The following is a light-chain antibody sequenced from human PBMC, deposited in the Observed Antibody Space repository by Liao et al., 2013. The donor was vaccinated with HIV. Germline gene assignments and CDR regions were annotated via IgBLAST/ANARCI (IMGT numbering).Light chain of an antibody. J-gene: IGLJ3*02. CDR2: YDS. CDR3: QVWDSNSDRV. Sequence: SYVLTQPPSVSVAPGKTARITCGGNNLGGKSVHWYQQKPGQAPVVVVYYDSDRPSGIPARFSGSNSGNTATLTISRVEAGDEAAYYCQVWDSNSDRVFGGGTKLTVL. V-gene: IGLV3-21*01. CDR1: NLGGKS.